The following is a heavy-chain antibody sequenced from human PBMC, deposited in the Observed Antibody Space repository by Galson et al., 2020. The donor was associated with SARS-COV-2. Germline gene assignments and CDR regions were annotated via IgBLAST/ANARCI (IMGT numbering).Heavy chain of an antibody. CDR1: GFTFSSYA. Sequence: GGSLRLSCAASGFTFSSYAMHWVRQAPGKGLEWVAVISYDGSNKYYADSVKGRFTISRDNSKNTLYLQMNSLRAEDTAVYYCARYLHVWELLPFDYWGQGTLVTVSS. J-gene: IGHJ4*02. CDR3: ARYLHVWELLPFDY. D-gene: IGHD1-26*01. CDR2: ISYDGSNK. V-gene: IGHV3-30*04.